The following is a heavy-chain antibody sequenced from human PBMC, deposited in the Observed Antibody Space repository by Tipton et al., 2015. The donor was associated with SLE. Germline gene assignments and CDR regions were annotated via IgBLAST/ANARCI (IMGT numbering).Heavy chain of an antibody. J-gene: IGHJ3*02. D-gene: IGHD2-15*01. CDR2: SSDTGNT. CDR3: ARACSYCSRKSDVFDI. CDR1: GGSISSHY. V-gene: IGHV4-59*11. Sequence: TLSLTCTVSGGSISSHYWSWIRQPPGKGLEWIGYSSDTGNTNYHPFLRSRVSISVDTSKNQFSLNLNSVTAADTAVYYCARACSYCSRKSDVFDIWGQGTFVTVSS.